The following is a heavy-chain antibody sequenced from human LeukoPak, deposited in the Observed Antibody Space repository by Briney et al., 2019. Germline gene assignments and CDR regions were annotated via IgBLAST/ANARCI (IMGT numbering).Heavy chain of an antibody. CDR3: ARPLTRGGTYYV. D-gene: IGHD1-26*01. V-gene: IGHV4-59*08. J-gene: IGHJ4*02. CDR1: GGSISSYY. CDR2: IYYSGST. Sequence: SETLSLTCTVSGGSISSYYWSWIRQPPGKGLEWIGYIYYSGSTYYNPSLKSRVTISVDTSKNQLSLKLSSVAAADTAVYYCARPLTRGGTYYVWGQGTLVTVSS.